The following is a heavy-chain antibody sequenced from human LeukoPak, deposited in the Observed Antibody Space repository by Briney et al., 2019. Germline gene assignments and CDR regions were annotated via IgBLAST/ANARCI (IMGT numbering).Heavy chain of an antibody. J-gene: IGHJ6*03. Sequence: ASVKVSCKASGYTFTSYDINWVRQATGQGLEWMGWMNPNSGNTGYAQKFQGRVTMTRDTSISTVYMELSRLRSDDTAVYYCATNWALTRYYTYYMDVWGKGTTVTVSS. D-gene: IGHD1-1*01. CDR2: MNPNSGNT. CDR3: ATNWALTRYYTYYMDV. V-gene: IGHV1-8*01. CDR1: GYTFTSYD.